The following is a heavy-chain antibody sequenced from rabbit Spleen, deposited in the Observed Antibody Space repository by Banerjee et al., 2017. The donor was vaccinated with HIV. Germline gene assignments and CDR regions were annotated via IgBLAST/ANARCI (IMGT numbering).Heavy chain of an antibody. CDR2: IDTTSVNT. CDR3: ARGGASTSGYPNL. J-gene: IGHJ4*01. CDR1: GFDFSSRYY. D-gene: IGHD1-1*01. Sequence: QSLEESGGDLVKPGASLTLTCKASGFDFSSRYYMCWVRQAPGKGLELIACIDTTSVNTADATWAKGRFTISSHNAQNTVFLQMTSLTASDTATYFCARGGASTSGYPNLWGPGTLVTVS. V-gene: IGHV1S40*01.